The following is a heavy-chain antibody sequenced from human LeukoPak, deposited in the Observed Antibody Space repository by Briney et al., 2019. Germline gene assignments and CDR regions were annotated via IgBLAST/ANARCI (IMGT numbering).Heavy chain of an antibody. D-gene: IGHD1-26*01. Sequence: PGGSLRLSCAASRFTFSSFDMHWVRQAPGKGLEWVTFIRFDGSNKYYADSVKGRFTISRDNSKNTLYLQMSSLRPEDTAVYYCARQIGASIDYWGQGTLVTVSS. CDR1: RFTFSSFD. V-gene: IGHV3-30*02. CDR3: ARQIGASIDY. J-gene: IGHJ4*02. CDR2: IRFDGSNK.